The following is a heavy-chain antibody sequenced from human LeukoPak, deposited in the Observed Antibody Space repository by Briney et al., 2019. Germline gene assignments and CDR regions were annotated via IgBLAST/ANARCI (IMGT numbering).Heavy chain of an antibody. CDR3: ATGDRYRSRFDY. CDR2: FDPEDGET. J-gene: IGHJ4*02. CDR1: GYTLTESS. Sequence: GASVKVSCKVSGYTLTESSMHWVRQAPGKGLEWMGGFDPEDGETIYAQKFQGRVTMTEDTSTDTAYMELSSLRSEDTAVYYCATGDRYRSRFDYWGQGTLVTVSS. V-gene: IGHV1-24*01. D-gene: IGHD6-19*01.